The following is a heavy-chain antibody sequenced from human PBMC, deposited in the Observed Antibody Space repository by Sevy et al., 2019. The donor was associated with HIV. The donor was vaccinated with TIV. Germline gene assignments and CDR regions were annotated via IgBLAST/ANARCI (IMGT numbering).Heavy chain of an antibody. Sequence: GGSLRLSCAASGFTFSNAWMSWVRQAPGTGLEWVGRINSNNDGGTTDYAAPMKGRFTISRNDSKNTLYPQMNSLKTEDTAVYYCTTDPVIRSSAENWFDPWGQGTLVTVSS. CDR3: TTDPVIRSSAENWFDP. V-gene: IGHV3-15*01. J-gene: IGHJ5*02. D-gene: IGHD6-6*01. CDR2: INSNNDGGTT. CDR1: GFTFSNAW.